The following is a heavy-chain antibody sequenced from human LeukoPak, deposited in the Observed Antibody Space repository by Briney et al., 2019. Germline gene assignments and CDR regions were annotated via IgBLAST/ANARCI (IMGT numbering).Heavy chain of an antibody. CDR2: ISYDGSNK. CDR3: ARRVGSGRFDY. V-gene: IGHV3-30-3*01. CDR1: GLTFSSYA. Sequence: GGSLRLSCAASGLTFSSYAMHWVRQAPGKGLEWVAVISYDGSNKYYADSVKGRFTISRDNSKNTLYLQMNSLRAEDTAVYYCARRVGSGRFDYWGQGTLVTVSS. J-gene: IGHJ4*02. D-gene: IGHD2-15*01.